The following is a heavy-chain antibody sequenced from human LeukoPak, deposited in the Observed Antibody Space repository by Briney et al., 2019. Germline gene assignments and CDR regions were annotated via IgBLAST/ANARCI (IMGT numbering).Heavy chain of an antibody. D-gene: IGHD3-9*01. V-gene: IGHV1-3*03. J-gene: IGHJ6*03. CDR1: GYTFTSYA. CDR3: AREGHVLRYFDWLGDYYYMDV. CDR2: INAGNGNT. Sequence: ASVKVSCKASGYTFTSYAMHWVRQAPGQRLEWMGWINAGNGNTKYSQEFQGRVTITRDTSASTAYMELSSLRSEDMAVYYCAREGHVLRYFDWLGDYYYMDVWGKGTTVTVSS.